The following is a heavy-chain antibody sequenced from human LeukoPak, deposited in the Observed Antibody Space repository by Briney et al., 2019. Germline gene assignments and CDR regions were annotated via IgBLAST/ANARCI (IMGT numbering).Heavy chain of an antibody. V-gene: IGHV1-18*01. Sequence: ASVKVSCTASGYTFTSYGISWVRQAPGQGLEWMGWISTYNGNTNYAQKLQGRVTMTTDTSTSTAYMELRSLRSDDTAVYYCARDREGYYFDYWGQGTLVTVSS. CDR2: ISTYNGNT. CDR3: ARDREGYYFDY. J-gene: IGHJ4*02. CDR1: GYTFTSYG.